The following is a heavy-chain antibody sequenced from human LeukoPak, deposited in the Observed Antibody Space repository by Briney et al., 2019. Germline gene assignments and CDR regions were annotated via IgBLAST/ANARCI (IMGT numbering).Heavy chain of an antibody. CDR1: GYTFTGYY. Sequence: GASVKVSCKASGYTFTGYYMHWVRQAPGQGLQWMGWINPNGGDTNYAQKFQGRVTMTRDTSISTAYMELSRLRSDDTAVYYCARAIRAQGRIQLWYYYYYYYMDVWGKGTTVTISS. D-gene: IGHD5-18*01. CDR3: ARAIRAQGRIQLWYYYYYYYMDV. J-gene: IGHJ6*03. V-gene: IGHV1-2*02. CDR2: INPNGGDT.